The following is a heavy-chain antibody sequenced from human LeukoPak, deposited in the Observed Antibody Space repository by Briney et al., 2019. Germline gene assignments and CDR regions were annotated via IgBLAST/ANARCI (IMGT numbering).Heavy chain of an antibody. D-gene: IGHD3-22*01. V-gene: IGHV1-69*13. J-gene: IGHJ4*02. CDR1: GGTFSSYA. CDR3: AGTGTKTYYYDSSGYYYD. CDR2: IIPIFSTA. Sequence: SVKVSCKASGGTFSSYAISWVRQAPGQELEWMEGIIPIFSTANCAQKFQGRVTITADESTSTAYMELSSLRSEDTAVYYCAGTGTKTYYYDSSGYYYDWGQGTLVTVSS.